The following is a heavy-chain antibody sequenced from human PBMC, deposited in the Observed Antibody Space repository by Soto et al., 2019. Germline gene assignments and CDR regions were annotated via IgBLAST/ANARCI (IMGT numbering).Heavy chain of an antibody. CDR3: AKGYCSSTSCYIAYYYGMDV. CDR2: ISWDGGST. Sequence: GGSLRLSCAASGFTCDDYTMHWVRQAPGKGLEWVSLISWDGGSTYYADSVKGRFTISRDNSKNSLYLQMNSLRTEDTALYYCAKGYCSSTSCYIAYYYGMDVWGQGTTVTVSS. V-gene: IGHV3-43*01. CDR1: GFTCDDYT. D-gene: IGHD2-2*02. J-gene: IGHJ6*02.